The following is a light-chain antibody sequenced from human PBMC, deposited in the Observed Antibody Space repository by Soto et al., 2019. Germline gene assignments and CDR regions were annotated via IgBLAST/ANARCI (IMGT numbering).Light chain of an antibody. CDR3: QQYNKWPLT. CDR2: AAS. Sequence: EIVLTQSPVTLSVSPGEGATLSCRASQSVAGDLAWYQKTPGQVPRLLIYAASTRSTGIPARFSGSGSRTDFTLTVSSLQSEDFAVYYCQQYNKWPLTFGGGTKVEIK. CDR1: QSVAGD. J-gene: IGKJ4*01. V-gene: IGKV3-15*01.